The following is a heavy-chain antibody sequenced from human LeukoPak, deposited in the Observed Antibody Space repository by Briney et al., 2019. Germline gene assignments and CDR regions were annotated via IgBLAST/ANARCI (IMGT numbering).Heavy chain of an antibody. V-gene: IGHV3-66*01. CDR3: ARGKRESDSGYYYYGMDV. J-gene: IGHJ6*02. CDR2: IYSGGST. D-gene: IGHD2-21*01. Sequence: GGSLRLSCAASGFTVSSNYMSWVRQAPGKGLGWVSVIYSGGSTYYADSVKGRFTISRDNSKNTLYLQMNSLRAEDTAVYYCARGKRESDSGYYYYGMDVWGQGTTVTVSS. CDR1: GFTVSSNY.